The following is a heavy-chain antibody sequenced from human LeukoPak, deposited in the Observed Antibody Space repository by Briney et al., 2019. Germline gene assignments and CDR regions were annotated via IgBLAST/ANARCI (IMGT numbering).Heavy chain of an antibody. J-gene: IGHJ3*01. Sequence: GGSLRLSCAASGFTFSSYSVNWVRQAPGKGLEWVSYISSSSGTIYYTDSVKGRFTISRDNGQNSLYLQMNSLRAEDTAVYYCARGLYAFDVWGQGTMATVSS. CDR1: GFTFSSYS. V-gene: IGHV3-48*01. CDR3: ARGLYAFDV. CDR2: ISSSSGTI.